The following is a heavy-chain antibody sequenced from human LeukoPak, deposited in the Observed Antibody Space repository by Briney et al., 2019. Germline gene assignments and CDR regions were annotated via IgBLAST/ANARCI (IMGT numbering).Heavy chain of an antibody. CDR1: GFTFSDYN. D-gene: IGHD3-3*01. J-gene: IGHJ6*02. CDR2: ISGSGGST. Sequence: GGSLRLSCAASGFTFSDYNMNWVRQAPGKGLEWVSAISGSGGSTYYADSVKGRFTISRDNSKNTLYLQMNSLRAEDTAVYYCATTPDFWSGYITGIYYYYGMDVWGQGTTVTVSS. V-gene: IGHV3-23*01. CDR3: ATTPDFWSGYITGIYYYYGMDV.